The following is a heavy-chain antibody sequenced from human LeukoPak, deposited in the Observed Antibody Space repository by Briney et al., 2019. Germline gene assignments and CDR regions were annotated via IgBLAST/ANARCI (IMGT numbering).Heavy chain of an antibody. CDR3: ARDRDAVFDY. CDR2: IWYDGSNK. D-gene: IGHD2-21*01. V-gene: IGHV3-33*01. J-gene: IGHJ4*02. Sequence: GGSLRLSCAASGFTFSSYGMHWVRQAPGKGLEYVTVIWYDGSNKYYADSVKGRFSISKDNSKNTLYLQVNSLRAEDTAVYYCARDRDAVFDYWGQGTLVTVSS. CDR1: GFTFSSYG.